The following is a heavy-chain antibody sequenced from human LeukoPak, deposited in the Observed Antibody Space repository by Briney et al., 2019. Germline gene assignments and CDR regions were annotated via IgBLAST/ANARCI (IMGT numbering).Heavy chain of an antibody. D-gene: IGHD3-10*01. V-gene: IGHV3-23*01. CDR3: AKVPKEYYYGSGSYYQTYFDY. CDR2: ISGSGGST. CDR1: GFTFSSYA. J-gene: IGHJ4*02. Sequence: GGSLRLSCAASGFTFSSYAMSWVRQAPGKGLEWVSAISGSGGSTYYADSVKGRFTISRDNSKNTLYLQMNSLRAEDTAVYYCAKVPKEYYYGSGSYYQTYFDYWGQGTLVTVSS.